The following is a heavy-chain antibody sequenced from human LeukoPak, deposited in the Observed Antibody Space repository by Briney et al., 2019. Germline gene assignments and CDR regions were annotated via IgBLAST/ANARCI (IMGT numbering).Heavy chain of an antibody. D-gene: IGHD3-10*01. CDR2: ISAYNGNT. V-gene: IGHV1-18*01. CDR1: GYTFTSYG. J-gene: IGHJ4*02. Sequence: GASVKVSCKASGYTFTSYGISWVRQAPGQGLEWRGWISAYNGNTNYAQKLQARVTMTTDTSTSTAYMELRSMRSDDTAVYYCARGFITMVRGLILGSYYLDYWGQGTLVTVSS. CDR3: ARGFITMVRGLILGSYYLDY.